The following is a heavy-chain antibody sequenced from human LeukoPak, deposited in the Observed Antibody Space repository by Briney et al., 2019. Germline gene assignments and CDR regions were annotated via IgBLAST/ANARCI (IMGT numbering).Heavy chain of an antibody. Sequence: SETLSLTCTVSGASISSYYWSWIRQPPGKGLEWIGHIYYSGSTDYNPSLKSRVTISVDTSKNQFSLKLSSVTAADTAVYYCARYSGSPPQPAGYFFVYCGQGTLVTVSS. V-gene: IGHV4-59*08. CDR2: IYYSGST. CDR1: GASISSYY. D-gene: IGHD1-26*01. J-gene: IGHJ4*02. CDR3: ARYSGSPPQPAGYFFVY.